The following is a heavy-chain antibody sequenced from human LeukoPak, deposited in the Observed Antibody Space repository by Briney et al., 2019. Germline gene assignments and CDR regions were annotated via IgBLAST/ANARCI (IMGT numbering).Heavy chain of an antibody. J-gene: IGHJ4*02. CDR2: INPNSGGT. Sequence: ASVKVSCKASGYTFTGYYMHWVRQAPGQGLEWMGWINPNSGGTNYAQKFQGRVTMTRDTSISTAYMELGRLRSDDTAVYYCARDLRWGPAYDFWSGYSAADYWGQGTLVTVSS. CDR3: ARDLRWGPAYDFWSGYSAADY. CDR1: GYTFTGYY. D-gene: IGHD3-3*01. V-gene: IGHV1-2*02.